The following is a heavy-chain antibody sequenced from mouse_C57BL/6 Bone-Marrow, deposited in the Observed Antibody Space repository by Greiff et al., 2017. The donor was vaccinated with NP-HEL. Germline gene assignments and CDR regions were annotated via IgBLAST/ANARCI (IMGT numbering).Heavy chain of an antibody. J-gene: IGHJ3*01. V-gene: IGHV5-9-1*02. CDR1: GFTFSGYA. Sequence: EVKLMESGEGLVKPGGSLKLSCAASGFTFSGYAMSWVRQTPEQRLAWVAYISSGGDYIYYADTVKGRFTISRDNARNTLYLQMSSLKSEDTAMYYCTRDPYYDQGFAYWGQGTLVTVSA. CDR2: ISSGGDYI. D-gene: IGHD2-4*01. CDR3: TRDPYYDQGFAY.